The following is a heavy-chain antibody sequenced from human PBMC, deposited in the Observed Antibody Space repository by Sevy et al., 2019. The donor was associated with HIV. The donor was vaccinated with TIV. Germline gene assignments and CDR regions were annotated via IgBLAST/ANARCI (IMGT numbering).Heavy chain of an antibody. Sequence: ASVKVSCNVSGYRLSELSTYWVRQTPAKGLEGMGGFDPEYDDPIYAQNFQGRVTMTEDTSTDTAYMELSSLTSEDTAVYYCATLIVGTSYLRLWCPGALVTVSS. CDR3: ATLIVGTSYLRL. J-gene: IGHJ4*02. CDR2: FDPEYDDP. V-gene: IGHV1-24*01. D-gene: IGHD1-26*01. CDR1: GYRLSELS.